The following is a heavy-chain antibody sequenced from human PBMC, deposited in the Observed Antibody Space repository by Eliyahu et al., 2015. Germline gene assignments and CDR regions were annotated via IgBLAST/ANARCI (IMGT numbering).Heavy chain of an antibody. CDR3: MKDSDGYLYCGGECHRRGAPDY. CDR1: GFTFNXXT. D-gene: IGHD2-21*01. CDR2: INGDGDST. J-gene: IGHJ4*02. Sequence: EVQLVESGGGLVQPGGSLRLSCSASGFTFNXXTMHWVRQAPGRGLEYVSAINGDGDSTYYAEFVKGRFTISRDNSKNTLYLHMSSLRGDDTAVYYCMKDSDGYLYCGGECHRRGAPDYWGQGTLVTVSS. V-gene: IGHV3-64D*06.